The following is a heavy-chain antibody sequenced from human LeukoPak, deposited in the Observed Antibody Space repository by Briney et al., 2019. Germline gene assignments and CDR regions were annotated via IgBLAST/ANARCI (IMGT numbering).Heavy chain of an antibody. CDR2: IIPIFGTA. V-gene: IGHV1-69*05. Sequence: SVKVSCKASGGTFSSYAISWVRQAPGQGLEWMGGIIPIFGTANYAQKCQGRVTITTDESTSTAYMELSSLRSEDTAVYYCAENYYDSSGYYSPVGYWGQGTLVTVSS. D-gene: IGHD3-22*01. CDR1: GGTFSSYA. J-gene: IGHJ4*02. CDR3: AENYYDSSGYYSPVGY.